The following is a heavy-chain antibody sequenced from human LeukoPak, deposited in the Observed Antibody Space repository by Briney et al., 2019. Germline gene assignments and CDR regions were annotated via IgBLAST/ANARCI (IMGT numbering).Heavy chain of an antibody. CDR2: IYSGGST. V-gene: IGHV3-53*01. CDR1: GFTVSSNY. CDR3: ARDGTFSSGFDY. J-gene: IGHJ4*01. D-gene: IGHD3-22*01. Sequence: GGSLRLSCAASGFTVSSNYMSWVRQAPGKGLEWVSVIYSGGSTYYADSVKGRFTISRDNAKNMLYLQMNSLRDEDTAVYYCARDGTFSSGFDYWGQGTLVTVSS.